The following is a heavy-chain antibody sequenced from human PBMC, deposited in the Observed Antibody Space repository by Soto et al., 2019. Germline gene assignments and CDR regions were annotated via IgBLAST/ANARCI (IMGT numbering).Heavy chain of an antibody. D-gene: IGHD6-19*01. CDR3: ARVNSGWYWGAFDI. Sequence: PGGSLRLSCAASGFTVSSNYMSWVRQAPGKGLEWVSVIYSGGSTYYADSVKGRFTISRHNSKNTLYLQMNSLRAEDTAVYYCARVNSGWYWGAFDIWGQGTMVTVSS. V-gene: IGHV3-53*04. CDR2: IYSGGST. J-gene: IGHJ3*02. CDR1: GFTVSSNY.